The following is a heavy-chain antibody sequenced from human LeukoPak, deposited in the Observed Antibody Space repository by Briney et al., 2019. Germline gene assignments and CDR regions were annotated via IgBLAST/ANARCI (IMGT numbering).Heavy chain of an antibody. CDR1: GFTFDDYA. Sequence: GGSLRLSCAASGFTFDDYAMHWVRQAPGKGLEWVSGISWSSGSIGYADSVKGRFTISRDNAKNSLYLQMNSLRAEDTALYYCAKGFGYNWNYFDYWGQGTLVTVSS. CDR3: AKGFGYNWNYFDY. J-gene: IGHJ4*02. D-gene: IGHD1-20*01. CDR2: ISWSSGSI. V-gene: IGHV3-9*01.